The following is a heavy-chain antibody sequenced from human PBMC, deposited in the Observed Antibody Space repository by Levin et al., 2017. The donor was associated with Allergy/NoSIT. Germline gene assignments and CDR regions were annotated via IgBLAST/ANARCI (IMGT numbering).Heavy chain of an antibody. Sequence: SVKVSCKAPGVTFNNYAISWVRQAPGQGLEWMGAIIPYLTTTNYAQKFQGRVTITADASTSTAYMDLSSLTSDDTAVYYCARDLAYCGGDCNPPRYYYGLDVWGQGTTVTVSS. J-gene: IGHJ6*02. D-gene: IGHD2-21*02. CDR1: GVTFNNYA. CDR2: IIPYLTTT. V-gene: IGHV1-69*13. CDR3: ARDLAYCGGDCNPPRYYYGLDV.